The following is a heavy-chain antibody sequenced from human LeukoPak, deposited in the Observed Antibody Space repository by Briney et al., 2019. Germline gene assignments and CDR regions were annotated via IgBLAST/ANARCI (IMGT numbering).Heavy chain of an antibody. J-gene: IGHJ4*02. D-gene: IGHD1-7*01. CDR1: GYTFTSYG. Sequence: ASVKVSCKASGYTFTSYGISWVRQAPGQGLEWMGWISAYNGNTNYAQKLQGRVAMTTNTSTSTAYMELRSLRSDDTAVYYCARDWGYNWNYDDYYFDYWGQGTLVTVSS. CDR2: ISAYNGNT. CDR3: ARDWGYNWNYDDYYFDY. V-gene: IGHV1-18*01.